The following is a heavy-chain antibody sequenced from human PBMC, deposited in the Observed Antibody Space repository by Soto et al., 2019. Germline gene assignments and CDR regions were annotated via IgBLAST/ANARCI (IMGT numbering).Heavy chain of an antibody. V-gene: IGHV1-3*01. CDR1: GYTFTNYA. Sequence: QVQLVQSGAEVKKPGASVTVSCKASGYTFTNYAIHWVRQAPGQGLEWMGSINGGNGKRKYSQKLQGKVSITRDTSATTAYMELSSLTFEDTAVYYCARRAAGGGDYWYFDLWGHGTLVTVSS. CDR3: ARRAAGGGDYWYFDL. CDR2: INGGNGKR. J-gene: IGHJ2*01. D-gene: IGHD3-10*01.